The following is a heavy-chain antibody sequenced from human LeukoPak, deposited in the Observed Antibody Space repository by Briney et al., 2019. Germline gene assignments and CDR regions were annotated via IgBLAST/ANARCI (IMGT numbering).Heavy chain of an antibody. Sequence: GGSLRLSCAASGFTFSTYSMNWVRQAPGKVLEWVSGISGSGGSTYYADSVKGRFTISRDNSKNTLYLQMSSLRADDTAVYYCAAPQYCSSTSCYLLYYYGMDVWGKGTTVTVSS. J-gene: IGHJ6*04. V-gene: IGHV3-23*01. CDR3: AAPQYCSSTSCYLLYYYGMDV. D-gene: IGHD2-2*01. CDR2: ISGSGGST. CDR1: GFTFSTYS.